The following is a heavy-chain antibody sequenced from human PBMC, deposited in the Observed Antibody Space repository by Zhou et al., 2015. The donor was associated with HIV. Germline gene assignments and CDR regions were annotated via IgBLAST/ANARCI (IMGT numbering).Heavy chain of an antibody. J-gene: IGHJ4*02. CDR2: MNPNSGNT. D-gene: IGHD3-22*01. CDR3: ATDDIGGYHSFNY. CDR1: GYTFNTYD. Sequence: QVQLVQSGAEVKKPGASVKVSCKTSGYTFNTYDINWVRQATGQGLEWMGWMNPNSGNTGYAQKFQGRVTMTRNTSIGTAYMELRTLRSDDAAIYYCATDDIGGYHSFNYWGQGTLVSVSS. V-gene: IGHV1-8*01.